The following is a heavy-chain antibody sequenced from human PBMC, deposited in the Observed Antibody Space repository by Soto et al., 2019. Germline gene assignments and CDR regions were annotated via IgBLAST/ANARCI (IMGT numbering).Heavy chain of an antibody. CDR1: GYSFASYW. V-gene: IGHV5-51*01. CDR3: ASGFAASGTIILYY. D-gene: IGHD6-13*01. CDR2: IYPSDSDI. Sequence: PGESLKISCKGSGYSFASYWIGWVRQMPGKGLEWMGIIYPSDSDIKYSPPFQGQVTISADRSISTAYMQWSTLKASDTAMYFCASGFAASGTIILYYWGQGTLVTVSS. J-gene: IGHJ4*02.